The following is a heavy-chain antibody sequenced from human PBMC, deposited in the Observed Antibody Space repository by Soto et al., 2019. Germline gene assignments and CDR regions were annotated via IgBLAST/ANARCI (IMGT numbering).Heavy chain of an antibody. CDR1: GGSISSGGYS. CDR3: ARTRDI. CDR2: IYYGST. Sequence: QLQLQESGSGLVKPSQTLSLTCAVSGGSISSGGYSWSWIRQPPGKGLEWIGYIYYGSTYYNPSLKSRVTISVDRSKNQFSLKLSSVTAAATAVYYCARTRDIWGQGTMVTVSS. V-gene: IGHV4-30-2*01. J-gene: IGHJ3*02.